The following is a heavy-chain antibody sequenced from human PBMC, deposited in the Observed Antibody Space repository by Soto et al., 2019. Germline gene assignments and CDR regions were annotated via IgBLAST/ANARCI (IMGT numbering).Heavy chain of an antibody. CDR1: VYSVSSNSAA. J-gene: IGHJ6*01. CDR3: ENWGMEV. V-gene: IGHV6-1*01. Sequence: SQTLSLTCAISVYSVSSNSAAWNWIRQSPSRGLEWLGRTYYRSKWVYDYAESVKSRISINPDTSKNQISLHLNFVTPEDRAVYNCENWGMEVWGPGTMVIVSS. CDR2: TYYRSKWVY. D-gene: IGHD1-1*01.